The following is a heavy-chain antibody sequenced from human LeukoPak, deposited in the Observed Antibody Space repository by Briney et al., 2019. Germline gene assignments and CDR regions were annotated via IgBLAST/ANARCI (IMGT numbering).Heavy chain of an antibody. CDR3: ARDAWGTIFGVDPRNWFDP. Sequence: GASVKVSCKASGYTFTSYGISWVRQAPGQGLEWMGWISAYNGNTNYAQKLQGRVTMTTDTSTSTAYVELRSLRSDDTAVYYCARDAWGTIFGVDPRNWFDPWGQGTLVTVSS. V-gene: IGHV1-18*01. CDR2: ISAYNGNT. D-gene: IGHD3-3*01. CDR1: GYTFTSYG. J-gene: IGHJ5*02.